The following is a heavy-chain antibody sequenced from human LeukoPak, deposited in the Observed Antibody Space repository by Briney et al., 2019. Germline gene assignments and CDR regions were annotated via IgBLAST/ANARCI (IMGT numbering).Heavy chain of an antibody. Sequence: GGSLRLSCAASGLTVSSNYMSWVRQAPGKGLEWVSVIYSGGSTYYADSVKGRFTISRDNSKNTLYLQMSSLRAEDTAVYYCARDLTSGSYRDYWGQGTLVTVSS. V-gene: IGHV3-66*01. D-gene: IGHD1-26*01. J-gene: IGHJ4*02. CDR2: IYSGGST. CDR1: GLTVSSNY. CDR3: ARDLTSGSYRDY.